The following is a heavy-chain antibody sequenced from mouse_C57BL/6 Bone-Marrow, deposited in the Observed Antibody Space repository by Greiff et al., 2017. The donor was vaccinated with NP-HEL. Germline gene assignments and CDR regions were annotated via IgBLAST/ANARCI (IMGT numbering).Heavy chain of an antibody. V-gene: IGHV5-17*01. Sequence: EVKLVESGGGLVKPGGSLKLSCAASGFTFSDYGMHWVRQAPEKGLEWVAYISSGSSTIYYADTVKGRFTISRDNAKNTLFLQMTSLRSEDTAMYYCARSLTLYAMDYWGQGASVTVSS. CDR2: ISSGSSTI. D-gene: IGHD2-13*01. J-gene: IGHJ4*01. CDR3: ARSLTLYAMDY. CDR1: GFTFSDYG.